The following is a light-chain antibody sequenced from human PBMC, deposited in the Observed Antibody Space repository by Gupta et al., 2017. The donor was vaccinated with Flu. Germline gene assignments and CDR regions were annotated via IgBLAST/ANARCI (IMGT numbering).Light chain of an antibody. CDR3: QSYDSRRSSWV. Sequence: SCLTLPLSVSGAPGQRVTISCTGSSTNVGAGFDVHWYQQLPQTTPRLLIYNNINRSPWVPGRFSGSKSGTSAALTIAGLQADDEATYYCQSYDSRRSSWVFGGGTKVTVL. CDR1: STNVGAGFD. J-gene: IGLJ3*02. CDR2: NNI. V-gene: IGLV1-40*01.